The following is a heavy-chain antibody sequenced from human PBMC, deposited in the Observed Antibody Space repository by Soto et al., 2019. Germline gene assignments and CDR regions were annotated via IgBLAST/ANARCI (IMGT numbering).Heavy chain of an antibody. CDR1: GFTVSRS. CDR3: ARDASGPFDY. D-gene: IGHD6-25*01. V-gene: IGHV3-53*01. J-gene: IGHJ4*02. CDR2: IYDDGNT. Sequence: GGSLRLSCAATGFTVSRSMSWVRQAPGRGLECVSFIYDDGNTYYTDSVKGRFTISRDISKNTLYLQMDSLRVEDTAVYLCARDASGPFDYWGQGTPVTVSS.